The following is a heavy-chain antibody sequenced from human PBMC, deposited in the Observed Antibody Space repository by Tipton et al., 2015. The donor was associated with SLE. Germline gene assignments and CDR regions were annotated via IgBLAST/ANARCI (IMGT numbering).Heavy chain of an antibody. CDR1: GYPISSGYY. D-gene: IGHD5-18*01. J-gene: IGHJ5*02. V-gene: IGHV4-38-2*01. Sequence: TLSLTCAVSGYPISSGYYWGWIRQPPGKGLGWIGSIYHSGSTYYNPFLTSRVTMSVDTSKNQFSLRLTAVIAADTAVDYCSRLHGYSYGLNWFDPWGQGTLISVSS. CDR2: IYHSGST. CDR3: SRLHGYSYGLNWFDP.